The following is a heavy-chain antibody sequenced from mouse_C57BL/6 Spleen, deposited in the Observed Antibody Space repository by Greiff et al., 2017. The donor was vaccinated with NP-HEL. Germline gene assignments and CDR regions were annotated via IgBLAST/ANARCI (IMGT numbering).Heavy chain of an antibody. V-gene: IGHV5-16*01. CDR3: ARDNGGAMDY. CDR1: GFTFSDYY. J-gene: IGHJ4*01. Sequence: LVESEGGLVQPGSSMKLSCTASGFTFSDYYMAWVRQVPEKGLEWVANINYDGSSTYYLDSLKSRFIISRDNAKNILYLQMTSLKSEDTATYYCARDNGGAMDYWGQGTSVTVSS. CDR2: INYDGSST. D-gene: IGHD1-1*02.